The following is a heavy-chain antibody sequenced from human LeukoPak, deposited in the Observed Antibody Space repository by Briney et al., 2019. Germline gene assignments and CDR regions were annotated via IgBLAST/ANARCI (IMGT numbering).Heavy chain of an antibody. Sequence: SGTLSLTCTVSGDSISSYYWSWIRQPAGKGLEWIGRICTSGSTNYNPSLKSRVTMSVDTSKNQLSLKLSSVTAADTAVYFCARATVGARDAFDIWGQGTMVTVSS. CDR1: GDSISSYY. CDR2: ICTSGST. D-gene: IGHD1-26*01. CDR3: ARATVGARDAFDI. V-gene: IGHV4-4*07. J-gene: IGHJ3*02.